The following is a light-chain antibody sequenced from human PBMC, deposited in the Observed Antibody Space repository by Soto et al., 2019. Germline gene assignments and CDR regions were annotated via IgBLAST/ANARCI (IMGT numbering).Light chain of an antibody. J-gene: IGKJ5*01. Sequence: EIVLTQSPGTLSLSPGERATLSCRASQSINSTYLGWYQQKPGQAPRLLIYGASSRATGIPDRFSGSGSGTDFTLTSSRLEPEDFAVYYCQQYGSSPPITFGQGTRLEIK. CDR3: QQYGSSPPIT. CDR1: QSINSTY. CDR2: GAS. V-gene: IGKV3-20*01.